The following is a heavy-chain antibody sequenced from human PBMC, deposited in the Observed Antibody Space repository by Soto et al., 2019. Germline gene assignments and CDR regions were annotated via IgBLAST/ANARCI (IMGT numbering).Heavy chain of an antibody. CDR1: GGSISSYY. CDR3: ARGYCSGGSCYSRIFGY. V-gene: IGHV4-59*01. D-gene: IGHD2-15*01. CDR2: IYYSGST. J-gene: IGHJ4*02. Sequence: PSETLSLTCTVSGGSISSYYWSWIRQPPGKGLEWIGYIYYSGSTNYNPSLKSRVTISVDTSKNQFSLKLSSVTAADTAVYYCARGYCSGGSCYSRIFGYWGQGTLVTVSS.